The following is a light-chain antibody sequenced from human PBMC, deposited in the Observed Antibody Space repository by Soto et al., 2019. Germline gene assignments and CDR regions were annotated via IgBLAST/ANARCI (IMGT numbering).Light chain of an antibody. V-gene: IGKV3-15*01. Sequence: EIVMTQSPATLSVSPGERATLSCRASQSVSSNLAWYQQKPGQAPRLLIYGASTKATRIPARFSGSGSGTEFTLTISSLQSEDFQVYYCQQYNNWWTFGQGTKVEIK. CDR3: QQYNNWWT. J-gene: IGKJ1*01. CDR1: QSVSSN. CDR2: GAS.